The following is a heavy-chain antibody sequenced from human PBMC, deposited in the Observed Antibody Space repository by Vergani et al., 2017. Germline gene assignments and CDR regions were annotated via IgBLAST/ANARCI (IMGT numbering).Heavy chain of an antibody. CDR1: GFTFSSYG. V-gene: IGHV3-30*18. CDR2: ISYDGSIK. CDR3: ANTAPAAIAPFDY. J-gene: IGHJ4*02. D-gene: IGHD2-2*02. Sequence: QVQLVESGGGVVQPGGSLRLSCAASGFTFSSYGMHWVRQAPGKGLEWVADISYDGSIKYYADSVKGRFTISRDNSKNTLYLQMNSLRAEDTAVYYCANTAPAAIAPFDYWGQGTLVTVSS.